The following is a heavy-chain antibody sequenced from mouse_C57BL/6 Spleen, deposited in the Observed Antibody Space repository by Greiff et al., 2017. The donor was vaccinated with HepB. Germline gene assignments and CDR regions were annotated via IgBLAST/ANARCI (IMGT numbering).Heavy chain of an antibody. CDR1: GYTFTSYW. D-gene: IGHD1-1*01. CDR2: IDPSDSYT. CDR3: ARAYGSQLDYAMGY. V-gene: IGHV1-50*01. Sequence: QVQLQQSGAELVKPGASVKLSCKASGYTFTSYWMQWVKQRPGQGLEWIGEIDPSDSYTNYNQKFKGKATLTVDTSSSTAYMQLSSLTSEDSAVYYCARAYGSQLDYAMGYWGQGTSVTVSS. J-gene: IGHJ4*01.